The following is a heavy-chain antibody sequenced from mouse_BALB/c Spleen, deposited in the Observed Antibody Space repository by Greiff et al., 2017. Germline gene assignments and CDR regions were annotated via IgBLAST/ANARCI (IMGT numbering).Heavy chain of an antibody. CDR1: GFNIKDYY. Sequence: VHVKQSGAELVRSGASVKLSCTASGFNIKDYYMHWLKQRPEQGLEWIGWIDPENGDTEYAPKFQGKATMTADTSSNTAYLQLSSLTSEDTAVYYCNALDGYTGAMDYWGQGTSVTVSS. D-gene: IGHD2-3*01. V-gene: IGHV14-4*02. CDR3: NALDGYTGAMDY. J-gene: IGHJ4*01. CDR2: IDPENGDT.